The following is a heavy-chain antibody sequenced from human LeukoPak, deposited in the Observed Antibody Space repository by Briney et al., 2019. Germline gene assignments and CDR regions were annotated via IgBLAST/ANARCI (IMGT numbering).Heavy chain of an antibody. CDR2: IYYSGST. CDR3: ARMIYSGCDYFDY. D-gene: IGHD5-12*01. J-gene: IGHJ4*02. V-gene: IGHV4-31*03. Sequence: SQTLSLTCTVSGGSISSGGYYWSWLRQLPGKGLEWIGYIYYSGSTYYNPSLKSRVTISVDTSKNQFSLKLSSVTAADTAVYYCARMIYSGCDYFDYWGQGTLVTVSS. CDR1: GGSISSGGYY.